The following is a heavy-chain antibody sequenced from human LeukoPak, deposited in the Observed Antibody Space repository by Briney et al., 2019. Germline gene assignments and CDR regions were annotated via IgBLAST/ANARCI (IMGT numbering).Heavy chain of an antibody. J-gene: IGHJ4*02. CDR2: ISGSSSYI. D-gene: IGHD6-19*01. CDR3: ARAEYSSGWFFDY. CDR1: GFTFSSYS. V-gene: IGHV3-21*01. Sequence: KSGGSLRLSCAASGFTFSSYSMNWVRQAPGKGLEWVSAISGSSSYIYYADSVKGRFTISRDNAKNSLYLQMNSLRVEDTAVYYCARAEYSSGWFFDYWGQGAQVTVSS.